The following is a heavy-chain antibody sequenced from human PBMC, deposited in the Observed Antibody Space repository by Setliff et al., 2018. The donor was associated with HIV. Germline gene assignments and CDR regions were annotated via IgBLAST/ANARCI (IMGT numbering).Heavy chain of an antibody. CDR2: ISPYNGNT. CDR3: AHIVVPEWGVSSGYPFDY. J-gene: IGHJ4*02. Sequence: ASVKVSCKASGYPFTSYGISWVRQAPGQGLEWMGWISPYNGNTEYVKEFQGRVAVTTDTSTGTAYMELRSLRSDDTAIYYCAHIVVPEWGVSSGYPFDYWGQGTQVTVSS. D-gene: IGHD3-22*01. V-gene: IGHV1-18*01. CDR1: GYPFTSYG.